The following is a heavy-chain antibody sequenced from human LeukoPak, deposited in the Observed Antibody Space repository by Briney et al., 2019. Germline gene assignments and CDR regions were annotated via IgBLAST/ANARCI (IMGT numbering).Heavy chain of an antibody. D-gene: IGHD3-16*02. V-gene: IGHV3-30*02. CDR2: IRYDESKK. CDR3: VREGEGVSDAFDV. J-gene: IGHJ3*01. Sequence: GGSLRLSCAASEFTFSNYGMHWVRQAPGKGLEWVAFIRYDESKKYYADSVKGRFTISRDNSKNTLYLQMNSLRAEDTAVYYCVREGEGVSDAFDVWGQGTMVSVSS. CDR1: EFTFSNYG.